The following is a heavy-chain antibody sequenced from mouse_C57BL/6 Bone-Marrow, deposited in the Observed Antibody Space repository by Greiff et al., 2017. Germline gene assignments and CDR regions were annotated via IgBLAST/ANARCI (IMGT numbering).Heavy chain of an antibody. Sequence: QVQLQQPGAELVKPGASVKMSCKASGYTFTSYWITWVKQRPGQGLEWIGDIYPGSGSTDYNEKFKSKATLTVDTSSSTAYMQLSSLTSEDSAVYYCARTPFYDYDAAAVYYYAMDYWGQGTSVTVSS. CDR3: ARTPFYDYDAAAVYYYAMDY. D-gene: IGHD2-4*01. J-gene: IGHJ4*01. CDR2: IYPGSGST. V-gene: IGHV1-55*01. CDR1: GYTFTSYW.